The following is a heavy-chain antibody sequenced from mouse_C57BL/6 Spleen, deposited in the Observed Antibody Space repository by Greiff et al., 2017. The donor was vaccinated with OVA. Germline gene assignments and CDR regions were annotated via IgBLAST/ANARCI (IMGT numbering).Heavy chain of an antibody. CDR3: ARRGDAMDY. V-gene: IGHV14-3*01. J-gene: IGHJ4*01. CDR1: GFNIKNPY. CDR2: IDPANGNT. Sequence: EVQLQQSVAELVRPGASVKLSCTASGFNIKNPYMHWVKQRPEQGLEWIGRIDPANGNTKYAPKFQGKATITADTSSNTAYLQLSSLTSEDTAIYYCARRGDAMDYWGQGTSVTVSS.